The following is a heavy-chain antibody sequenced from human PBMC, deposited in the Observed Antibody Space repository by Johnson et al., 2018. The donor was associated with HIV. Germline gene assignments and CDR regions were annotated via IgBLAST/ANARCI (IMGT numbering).Heavy chain of an antibody. D-gene: IGHD2-15*01. CDR1: GFTFSDYY. Sequence: QVHLVESGGGLVRPGESLRLSCVASGFTFSDYYMNWIRQAPGKGLEWIAYISSGGRGMNYADSVKGRFTVSRDNAKKSLYLQMDRLRVDDTAIYYCARRGGTGYSEPIDFWGQGTMVTVSS. CDR2: ISSGGRGM. J-gene: IGHJ3*01. V-gene: IGHV3-11*04. CDR3: ARRGGTGYSEPIDF.